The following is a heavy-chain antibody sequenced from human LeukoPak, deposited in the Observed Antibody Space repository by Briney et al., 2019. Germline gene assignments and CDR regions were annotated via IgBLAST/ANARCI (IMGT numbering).Heavy chain of an antibody. CDR2: INIDGSST. CDR1: GFTFSSYW. J-gene: IGHJ3*02. CDR3: ARRLTIFGVVNDAFDI. V-gene: IGHV3-74*01. D-gene: IGHD3-3*01. Sequence: GGSLRLSCAASGFTFSSYWMHWVRQAPGKGLVWVSLINIDGSSTIYADSVKGRFTISRDNVKNTLYLQMNSLRAEDTAVYYCARRLTIFGVVNDAFDIWGQGTMVTVSS.